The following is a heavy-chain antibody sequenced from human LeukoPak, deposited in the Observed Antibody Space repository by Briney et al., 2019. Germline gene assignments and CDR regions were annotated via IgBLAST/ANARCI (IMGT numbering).Heavy chain of an antibody. CDR2: ISSSISDI. J-gene: IGHJ3*02. V-gene: IGHV3-48*02. D-gene: IGHD6-19*01. Sequence: GGSLRLSCAASGFTFSSYSMNWVRQAPGKGLEWVSYISSSISDIYYADSVKGRFTISRDNAKNSLYLQMNSLRDEDTAVYYCARDQYSGHWYYALDIWGQGTMVTVSS. CDR1: GFTFSSYS. CDR3: ARDQYSGHWYYALDI.